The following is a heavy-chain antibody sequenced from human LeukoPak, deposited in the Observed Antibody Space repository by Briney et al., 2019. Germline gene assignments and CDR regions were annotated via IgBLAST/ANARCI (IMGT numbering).Heavy chain of an antibody. CDR1: GGSFSGYY. V-gene: IGHV4-34*01. J-gene: IGHJ4*02. CDR2: INHSGST. CDR3: ARGRVYYYGSGSYNY. D-gene: IGHD3-10*01. Sequence: SETLSLTCAVYGGSFSGYYWSWIRQPPGKGLEWIGEINHSGSTNYNPSLKSRVTISVDTSKNQFSLKLSSVTAADPAVYYCARGRVYYYGSGSYNYWGQGTLVTVSS.